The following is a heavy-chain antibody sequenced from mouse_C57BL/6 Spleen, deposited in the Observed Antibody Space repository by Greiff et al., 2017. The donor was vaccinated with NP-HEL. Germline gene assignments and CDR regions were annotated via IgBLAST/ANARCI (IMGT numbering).Heavy chain of an antibody. CDR3: ARNLGYSLDY. J-gene: IGHJ2*01. CDR2: IWRGGST. Sequence: VKLVESGPGLVQPSQSLSITCTVSGFSLTSYGVHWVRQSPGKGLEWLGVIWRGGSTDYNAAFISRLSISKDHSTSHVFFKRNSLQADATAIYYCARNLGYSLDYWGQGTTLTVSS. CDR1: GFSLTSYG. V-gene: IGHV2-2*01. D-gene: IGHD3-2*02.